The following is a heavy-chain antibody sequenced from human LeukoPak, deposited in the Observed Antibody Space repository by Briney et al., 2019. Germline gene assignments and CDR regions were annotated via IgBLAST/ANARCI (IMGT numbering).Heavy chain of an antibody. CDR3: ALEEGFTMVATFGMDV. J-gene: IGHJ6*02. CDR2: ISGYNDNT. CDR1: GYRFTRKS. D-gene: IGHD3-10*01. Sequence: ASVKVSCKASGYRFTRKSFSCVRQAPGQGLEWMGWISGYNDNTNYAQKFQGRVTMTTDTYTSTAYMELRSLISDDTAVYYCALEEGFTMVATFGMDVWGQGTTVAVSS. V-gene: IGHV1-18*01.